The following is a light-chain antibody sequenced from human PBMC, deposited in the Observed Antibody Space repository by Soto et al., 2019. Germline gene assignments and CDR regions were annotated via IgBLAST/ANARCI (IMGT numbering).Light chain of an antibody. Sequence: QSVLTQPASVSGSPGQSITISCTGTSSDVGGYNSVSWYQQHPGKAPKLMIYDVNNRPSGVSDRFSGSKSGNTASLTISGLQAEHEADFYCSSYTSSNTSVVFGGGTKLTVL. CDR1: SSDVGGYNS. V-gene: IGLV2-14*03. CDR2: DVN. CDR3: SSYTSSNTSVV. J-gene: IGLJ2*01.